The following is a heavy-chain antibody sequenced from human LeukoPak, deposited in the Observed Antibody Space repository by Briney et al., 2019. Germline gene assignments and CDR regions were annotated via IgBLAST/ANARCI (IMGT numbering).Heavy chain of an antibody. Sequence: PSGTLSLTCTVSGGSISSSHWWNWVRQTPGKGLEWVGEIYHGGNTHYNPSLKSRVTISVDKSKNQFSLKLSSVTAADTAVYYCACLTTADAFDIWGQGTMVTVSS. CDR2: IYHGGNT. CDR3: ACLTTADAFDI. D-gene: IGHD3-22*01. V-gene: IGHV4-4*02. J-gene: IGHJ3*02. CDR1: GGSISSSHW.